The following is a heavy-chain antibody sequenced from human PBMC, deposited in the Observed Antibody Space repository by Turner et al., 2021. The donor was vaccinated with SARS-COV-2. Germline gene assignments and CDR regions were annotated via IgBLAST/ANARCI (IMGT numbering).Heavy chain of an antibody. J-gene: IGHJ4*02. Sequence: QVQLQHWGAGLSVSSETVSLCCAVYGGSFSGYYCSWIRQPPGRGLKWIGEINHSGSTNYNPSLKSLVTISVDTSKNQFSLKLSSVTAADTAVYYGAREGGYSYGALDYWGQGTLVTVSS. V-gene: IGHV4-34*01. CDR2: INHSGST. D-gene: IGHD5-18*01. CDR3: AREGGYSYGALDY. CDR1: GGSFSGYY.